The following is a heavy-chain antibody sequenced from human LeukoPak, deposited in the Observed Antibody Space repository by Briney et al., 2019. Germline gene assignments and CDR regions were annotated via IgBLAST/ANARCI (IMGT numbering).Heavy chain of an antibody. D-gene: IGHD6-13*01. V-gene: IGHV3-30*18. CDR3: AKDVSSSWYYYYGVDV. J-gene: IGHJ6*04. CDR2: ISYDGSNK. Sequence: GGSLRLSCAASGITFSSYGMHWVRQAPGKGLEWVALISYDGSNKYYADSVKGRFTISRDNSKNTLYLQMNSLRAEDTAVYYCAKDVSSSWYYYYGVDVWGKGTTVTVSS. CDR1: GITFSSYG.